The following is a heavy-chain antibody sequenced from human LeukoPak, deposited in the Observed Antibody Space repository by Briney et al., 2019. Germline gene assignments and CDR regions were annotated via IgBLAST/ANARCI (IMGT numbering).Heavy chain of an antibody. CDR1: GYTFTSYG. D-gene: IGHD4-23*01. V-gene: IGHV1-18*01. CDR2: ISAYNGNT. CDR3: ARAQIETYGGNSDDAFDI. J-gene: IGHJ3*02. Sequence: ASVKVSCKASGYTFTSYGISWVRQAPGQGLEWMGWISAYNGNTNYAQKLQGRVTMTTDTSTSTAYMELRSLRSDDTAVYYCARAQIETYGGNSDDAFDIWGQGTMVTVSS.